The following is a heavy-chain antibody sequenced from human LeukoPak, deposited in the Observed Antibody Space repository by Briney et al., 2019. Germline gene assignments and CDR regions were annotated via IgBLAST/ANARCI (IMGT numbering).Heavy chain of an antibody. Sequence: PGGSLRLSCAASGFTFSDYYMSWIRQAPGKGLEWVSYISSSSSYTNYAGSVKGRFTISRDNAKNSLYLQMNSLRAEDTAVYYCARGGGDIVVVPAATRGIRNWFDPWGQGTLVTVSS. D-gene: IGHD2-2*01. J-gene: IGHJ5*02. CDR2: ISSSSSYT. CDR1: GFTFSDYY. CDR3: ARGGGDIVVVPAATRGIRNWFDP. V-gene: IGHV3-11*06.